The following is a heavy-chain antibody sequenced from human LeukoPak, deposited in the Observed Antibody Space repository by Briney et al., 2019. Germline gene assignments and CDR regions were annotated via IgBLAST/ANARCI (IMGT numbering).Heavy chain of an antibody. CDR1: GFTFDDYA. J-gene: IGHJ4*02. V-gene: IGHV3-9*01. CDR2: ISWNSGSI. D-gene: IGHD6-19*01. Sequence: GRSLRLSCAASGFTFDDYAMHWVRQAPGKGLEWVSGISWNSGSIGYADSVKGRFTISKDNAKNSLYLQINSLRAEDTALYYCAKDKGGWYGFFDYWGQGTLVTVSS. CDR3: AKDKGGWYGFFDY.